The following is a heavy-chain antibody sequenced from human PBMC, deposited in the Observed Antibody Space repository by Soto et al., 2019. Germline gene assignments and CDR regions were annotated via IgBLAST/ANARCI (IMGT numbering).Heavy chain of an antibody. V-gene: IGHV4-34*01. Sequence: AETLSLTCAVYGGSFIGYYWSWIRQPPGRGLEWIGEIHHSGRTSYNPSLKSRVTISADTSKNQFSLKLSSVTAADTAVYYCAKHSGWSFDYWGQGTLVTVSS. CDR3: AKHSGWSFDY. CDR2: IHHSGRT. D-gene: IGHD6-19*01. CDR1: GGSFIGYY. J-gene: IGHJ4*02.